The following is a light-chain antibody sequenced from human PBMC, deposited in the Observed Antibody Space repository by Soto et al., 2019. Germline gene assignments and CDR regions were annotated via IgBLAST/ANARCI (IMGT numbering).Light chain of an antibody. J-gene: IGLJ3*02. V-gene: IGLV2-8*01. Sequence: QSALTQPPSASGSPGQSVAISCTGSNSDVGVYNYVSWYQQHPGKAPKLVISEVSKRPSGVPDRFSGSKSGNTASLTVSGLQAEDEADYYCSSYAGSGIWVFGGGTQLTVL. CDR2: EVS. CDR3: SSYAGSGIWV. CDR1: NSDVGVYNY.